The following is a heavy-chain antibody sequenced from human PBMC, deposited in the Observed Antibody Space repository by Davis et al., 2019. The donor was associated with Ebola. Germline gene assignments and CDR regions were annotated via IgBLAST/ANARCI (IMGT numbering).Heavy chain of an antibody. CDR1: GGSISSSYY. Sequence: GGSLRLSCTVSGGSISSSYYWGWIRQPPGKGLEWVANIRQDGSNKYYADSVKGRFTISRDNFKNTLYLQMNSLRAEDTAVYYCARCGVGANFVVDYYYGMDVWGQGTTVTVSS. V-gene: IGHV3-33*08. CDR3: ARCGVGANFVVDYYYGMDV. J-gene: IGHJ6*02. D-gene: IGHD1-26*01. CDR2: IRQDGSNK.